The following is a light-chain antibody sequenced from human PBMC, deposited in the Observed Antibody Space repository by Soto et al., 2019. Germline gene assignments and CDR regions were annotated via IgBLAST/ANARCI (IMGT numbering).Light chain of an antibody. Sequence: QAVVTQPASVSGSPGQSITISCTGTTTDIRRYNYVSWYQHHPDKAPKLILYEVSNRPSGVSDRFSGSKSGTTASLTISGLQPEDEASYYCSSYTSSGTLVFGGGTKLTVL. CDR3: SSYTSSGTLV. CDR2: EVS. V-gene: IGLV2-14*01. J-gene: IGLJ2*01. CDR1: TTDIRRYNY.